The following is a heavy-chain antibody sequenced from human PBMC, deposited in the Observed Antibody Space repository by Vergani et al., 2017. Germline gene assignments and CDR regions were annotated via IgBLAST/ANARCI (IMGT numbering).Heavy chain of an antibody. V-gene: IGHV3-21*04. D-gene: IGHD3-16*02. J-gene: IGHJ4*02. CDR2: ISVSSTYI. CDR3: ARDNYRHPGAVDY. CDR1: GFTFSTFG. Sequence: EVQVVESGGGLVKPGGSLRLSCADSGFTFSTFGMNWVRQAPGKGLEWVSSISVSSTYISYTDSVKGRFTISRHISKNTLYLNMNSLRAEDTAVYYCARDNYRHPGAVDYWGQGTLVTVSS.